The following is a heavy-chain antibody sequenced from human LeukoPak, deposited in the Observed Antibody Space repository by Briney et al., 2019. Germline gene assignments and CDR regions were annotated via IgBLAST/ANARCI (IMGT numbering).Heavy chain of an antibody. CDR3: ARVEEGYGSGRRENYYYYYMDV. V-gene: IGHV4-59*01. CDR2: IYYSGGT. CDR1: GGSISSYY. D-gene: IGHD3-10*01. J-gene: IGHJ6*03. Sequence: SETLSLTCTVSGGSISSYYWSWIRQPPGKGLEWIGYIYYSGGTNYNPSLKSRVTISVDTSKNQFSLKVSSVTAADTAVYYCARVEEGYGSGRRENYYYYYMDVWGKGTTVTISS.